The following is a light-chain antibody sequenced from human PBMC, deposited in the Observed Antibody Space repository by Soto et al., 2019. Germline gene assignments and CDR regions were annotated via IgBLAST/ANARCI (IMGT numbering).Light chain of an antibody. J-gene: IGLJ1*01. CDR1: SSDVGGYNY. CDR2: EVI. Sequence: QSVLTQPASVSGSPGQSITISCTGTSSDVGGYNYVSWYQQHPGKAPKLMIYEVINRPSGVPDRFSGSKSGNTASLIISGLQAEDEADYYCSSYTSRVTYVFGTGTK. CDR3: SSYTSRVTYV. V-gene: IGLV2-14*01.